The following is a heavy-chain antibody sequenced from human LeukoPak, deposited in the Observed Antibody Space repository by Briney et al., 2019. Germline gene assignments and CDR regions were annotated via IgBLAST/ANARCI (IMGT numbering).Heavy chain of an antibody. V-gene: IGHV4-59*08. D-gene: IGHD6-6*01. J-gene: IGHJ4*02. CDR1: GGSISSYY. Sequence: SETLSLTCTVSGGSISSYYWSWIRQPPGRGLEWIGYIYYSGSTNYNPSLKSRVTISVDTSKNQFSLKLSSVTAADTAVYYCARHVSSIAARESDYWGQGTLVTVSS. CDR3: ARHVSSIAARESDY. CDR2: IYYSGST.